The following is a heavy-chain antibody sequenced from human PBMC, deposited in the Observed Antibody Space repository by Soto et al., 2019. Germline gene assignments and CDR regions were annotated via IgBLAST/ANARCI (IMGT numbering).Heavy chain of an antibody. CDR2: INANTGAT. J-gene: IGHJ4*02. Sequence: QVRLEQSGAEVGQPGASVKVSCKASGHTSRNNGISWVRQAPGQGLEWMGFINANTGATNYARKFRGRVTLTTDTFTRTVDMELRSLRSDDTAVYYCGRDEDRWDQRFLDSWGQGTLITVSS. D-gene: IGHD1-26*01. CDR1: GHTSRNNG. CDR3: GRDEDRWDQRFLDS. V-gene: IGHV1-18*01.